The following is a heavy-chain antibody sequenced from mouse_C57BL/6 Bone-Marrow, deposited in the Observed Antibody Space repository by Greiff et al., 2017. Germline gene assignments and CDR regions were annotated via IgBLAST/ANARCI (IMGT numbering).Heavy chain of an antibody. CDR1: GFTFSSYG. J-gene: IGHJ3*01. CDR2: ISSGGSYT. D-gene: IGHD2-5*01. Sequence: EVQGVESGGDLVKPGGSLKLSCAASGFTFSSYGMSWFRQTPDKRLAWVATISSGGSYTYYPDSVKGRFTITRDNAKNTLYLQMSSLKSEDTAMYYCARQAYYSNYVADWGKGTLVTVSA. V-gene: IGHV5-6*01. CDR3: ARQAYYSNYVAD.